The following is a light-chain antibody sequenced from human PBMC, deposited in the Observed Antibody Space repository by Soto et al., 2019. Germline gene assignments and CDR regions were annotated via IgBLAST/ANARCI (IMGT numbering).Light chain of an antibody. CDR2: AAS. V-gene: IGKV1-27*01. Sequence: DIQMTQSPSSPSRLXIRRVTIRFXASHGISNYLAWYQQKPGKVPKLLIYAASTLQSGVPSRFSGSGSGTDFTRTIITLQPEDLSPYNCQNHNTAPITYGQGTRLEIK. J-gene: IGKJ5*01. CDR3: QNHNTAPIT. CDR1: HGISNY.